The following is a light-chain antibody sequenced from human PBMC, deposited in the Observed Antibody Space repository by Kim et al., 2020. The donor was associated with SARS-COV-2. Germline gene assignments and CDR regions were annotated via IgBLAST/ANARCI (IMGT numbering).Light chain of an antibody. CDR3: GTWDTSLSVGV. CDR1: ASTIGNHY. CDR2: GND. J-gene: IGLJ3*02. V-gene: IGLV1-51*01. Sequence: QRVTISCSGSASTIGNHYVAWFQQVPGAAPKLLIHGNDKRPSGIPDRFSASTSGTSATLTIIGLQTGDEADYYCGTWDTSLSVGVFGGGTQLTVL.